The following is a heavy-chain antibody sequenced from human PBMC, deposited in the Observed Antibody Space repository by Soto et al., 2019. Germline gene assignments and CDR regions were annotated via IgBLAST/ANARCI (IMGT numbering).Heavy chain of an antibody. CDR1: GFSFTTYG. Sequence: QVQLVESGGGVVQPGRSLRLSSAASGFSFTTYGMHWVRQAPGKGLQWVAVISYDGSSKYYADSVKGRFTISRDSSKNTLYLQMNSLRAEDTAVYYCSNALPRYYYYGMAVWGQGTTVPVSS. CDR2: ISYDGSSK. V-gene: IGHV3-30*18. CDR3: SNALPRYYYYGMAV. J-gene: IGHJ6*02.